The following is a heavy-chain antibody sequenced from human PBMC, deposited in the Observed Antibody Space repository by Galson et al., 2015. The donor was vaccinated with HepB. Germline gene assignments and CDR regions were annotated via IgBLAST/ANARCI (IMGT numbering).Heavy chain of an antibody. D-gene: IGHD3-3*01. V-gene: IGHV7-4-1*02. CDR2: MNTNTGKP. Sequence: SVKVSCKASGYTFTDYVVNWVRQAPGQGLDWMGWMNTNTGKPTYAPGFAGRFVFSLDTSVTTAYLQISSLETDDTAVYYCARSPLRFLDWLPYYDYYYMDVWGEGTTVTVSS. J-gene: IGHJ6*03. CDR1: GYTFTDYV. CDR3: ARSPLRFLDWLPYYDYYYMDV.